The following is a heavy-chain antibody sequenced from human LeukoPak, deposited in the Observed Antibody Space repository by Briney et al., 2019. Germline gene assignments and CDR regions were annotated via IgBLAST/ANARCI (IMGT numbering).Heavy chain of an antibody. CDR1: GGSISSYY. J-gene: IGHJ4*02. D-gene: IGHD3-16*01. V-gene: IGHV4-59*01. CDR2: IYYSEST. Sequence: PSETLSLTCTVSGGSISSYYWSWIRQPPGKGLEWIGYIYYSESTNCKPCLKSRFTISVDTAKNQFTLELSAVTAADTAVYYCARWGSITTARFDYWGQGTLVTVSS. CDR3: ARWGSITTARFDY.